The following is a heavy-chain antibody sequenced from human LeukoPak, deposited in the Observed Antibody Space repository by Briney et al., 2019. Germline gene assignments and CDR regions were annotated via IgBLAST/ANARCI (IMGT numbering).Heavy chain of an antibody. V-gene: IGHV4-61*08. Sequence: PSETLSLTCTVSGGSISSGGYYWSWIRQPPGKGLEWIGYIYYSGSTNYNPSLKSRVTISVDTSKNQFSLKLSSVTAADTAVYYCARDRTTHYYYYGMDVWGQGTTVTVSS. D-gene: IGHD1-14*01. CDR2: IYYSGST. CDR3: ARDRTTHYYYYGMDV. CDR1: GGSISSGGYY. J-gene: IGHJ6*02.